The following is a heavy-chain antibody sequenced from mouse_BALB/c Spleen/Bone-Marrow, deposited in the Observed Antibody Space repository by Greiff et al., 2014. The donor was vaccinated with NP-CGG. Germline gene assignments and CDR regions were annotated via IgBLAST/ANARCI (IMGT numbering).Heavy chain of an antibody. CDR3: TRRGSDYENAMDY. D-gene: IGHD2-4*01. CDR2: IYPGDGDT. V-gene: IGHV1-87*01. CDR1: GYTFTSYW. Sequence: QVQLQQSGAELARPGASVKSSCKAAGYTFTSYWMQWVKQRPGQGLEWIGAIYPGDGDTRYSQKFKEKATLTADKSSSTAYIQLSSLASEDSAVYYCTRRGSDYENAMDYWGQGTSVIVSS. J-gene: IGHJ4*01.